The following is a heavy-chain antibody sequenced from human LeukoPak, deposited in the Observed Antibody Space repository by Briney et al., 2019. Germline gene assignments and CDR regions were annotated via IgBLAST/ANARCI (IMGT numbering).Heavy chain of an antibody. Sequence: GASVKVSCKASEYTFTDYYIHWVRQAPGQGLEWMGWINPNSGHTNYAQKFQGRVAMTRDTSISTAYMELSRLRSDDTAVYYCATGFMAYDRSGYYDDAFDIWGQGTMVTVSS. CDR3: ATGFMAYDRSGYYDDAFDI. J-gene: IGHJ3*02. V-gene: IGHV1-2*02. CDR2: INPNSGHT. CDR1: EYTFTDYY. D-gene: IGHD3-22*01.